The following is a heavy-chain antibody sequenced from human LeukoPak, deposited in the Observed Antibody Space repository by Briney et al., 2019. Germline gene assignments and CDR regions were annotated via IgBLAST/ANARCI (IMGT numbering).Heavy chain of an antibody. V-gene: IGHV3-7*01. Sequence: GGSLRLSCEASGFTLSGNWMSWVRQAPGKGLEWVASINPDGSQKLYVESVKGRFTISRDNTKGSLYLQMNSLGAEDTAMYYCAKLLGTATTYDSWGQGTRVTVSS. D-gene: IGHD5-24*01. CDR1: GFTLSGNW. J-gene: IGHJ4*02. CDR3: AKLLGTATTYDS. CDR2: INPDGSQK.